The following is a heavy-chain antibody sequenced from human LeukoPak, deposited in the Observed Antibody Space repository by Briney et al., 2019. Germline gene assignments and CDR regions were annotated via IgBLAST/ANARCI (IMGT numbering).Heavy chain of an antibody. D-gene: IGHD3-9*01. V-gene: IGHV1-69*04. CDR1: GGTFSSYA. J-gene: IGHJ4*02. CDR3: ARDDILTGYYGVDY. CDR2: IIPTLGIA. Sequence: GASVKVSCKASGGTFSSYAISWVRQAPGQGLEWMGRIIPTLGIANYAQKFQGRVTITADKSTSTAYMELSSLRSEDTAVYYCARDDILTGYYGVDYWGQGTLVTVSS.